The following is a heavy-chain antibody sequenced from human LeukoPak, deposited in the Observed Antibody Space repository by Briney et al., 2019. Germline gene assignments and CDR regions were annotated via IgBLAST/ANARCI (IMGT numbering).Heavy chain of an antibody. J-gene: IGHJ4*02. D-gene: IGHD6-13*01. CDR1: GFTFSSYA. CDR2: ISGSGGST. V-gene: IGHV3-23*01. CDR3: AKVRLSRYSSSDDKYYFDY. Sequence: PGGSLRLSCAASGFTFSSYAMSWVRQAPGKGLEWVSAISGSGGSTYYADSVKGRFTISRDNSKNTLYLQMNSLRAEDTAVYYCAKVRLSRYSSSDDKYYFDYWGQGTLVTVSS.